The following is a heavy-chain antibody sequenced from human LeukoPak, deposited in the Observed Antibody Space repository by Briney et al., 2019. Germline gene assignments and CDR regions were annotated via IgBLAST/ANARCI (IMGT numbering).Heavy chain of an antibody. Sequence: GGSLRLSCAASGFTFSSYYMSWVRQAPGKGLEWVSNIKKDGSERNYVDSVKGRFTISRDNAKNSLYLQMNSLRADDTAVYYCARQTGGVAVLDWGQGTLVTVSS. J-gene: IGHJ4*02. D-gene: IGHD6-19*01. CDR2: IKKDGSER. CDR1: GFTFSSYY. CDR3: ARQTGGVAVLD. V-gene: IGHV3-7*01.